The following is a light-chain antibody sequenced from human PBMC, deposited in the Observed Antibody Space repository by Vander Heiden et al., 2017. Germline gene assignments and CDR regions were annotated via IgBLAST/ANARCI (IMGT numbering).Light chain of an antibody. J-gene: IGLJ2*01. Sequence: QSVLTLPPSLSAASGQRITVSCSGSTSNIEGNSVSWYQQVPVTVPKLLIYDTDKRPSGIPDRFSGSKSATSATLVITGLQTGDEANYYCGTWDSSLSVVVFGGETRLTVL. V-gene: IGLV1-51*01. CDR1: TSNIEGNS. CDR2: DTD. CDR3: GTWDSSLSVVV.